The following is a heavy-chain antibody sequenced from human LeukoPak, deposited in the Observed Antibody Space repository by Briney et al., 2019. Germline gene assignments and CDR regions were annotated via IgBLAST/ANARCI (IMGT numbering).Heavy chain of an antibody. D-gene: IGHD3-22*01. J-gene: IGHJ1*01. Sequence: ASVKVSCKASGGTFSSYAISWVRQAPGQGLEWMGRIIPIFGTANYAQKFQGRVTITTDESTSTACMELSSLRSEDTAVYYCAREALLYYDSSGYYLGWFQHWGQGTLVTVSS. V-gene: IGHV1-69*05. CDR1: GGTFSSYA. CDR3: AREALLYYDSSGYYLGWFQH. CDR2: IIPIFGTA.